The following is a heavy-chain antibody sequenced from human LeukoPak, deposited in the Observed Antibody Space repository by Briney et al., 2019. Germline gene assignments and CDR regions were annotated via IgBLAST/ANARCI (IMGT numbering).Heavy chain of an antibody. J-gene: IGHJ6*03. D-gene: IGHD6-13*01. Sequence: GGPLRLSCAASGFTFSSYSMNWVRQAPGKGLEWVSSVSSSSSYIKYADSVKCRFTISRDNAKNSLYLQMNSLRAEDTAVYYCAKEGYSRGYYSYYYMDVWGKGTTVTVSS. CDR1: GFTFSSYS. CDR2: VSSSSSYI. V-gene: IGHV3-21*01. CDR3: AKEGYSRGYYSYYYMDV.